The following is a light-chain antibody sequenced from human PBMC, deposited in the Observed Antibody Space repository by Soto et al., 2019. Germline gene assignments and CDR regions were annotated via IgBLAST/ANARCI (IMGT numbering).Light chain of an antibody. CDR1: QSSSTSY. J-gene: IGKJ3*01. Sequence: EIGLTQSPGTLSLSPGDRATLSCRASQSSSTSYLAWYQHKPGQAPRLLIHNTFTRATGIPDRFSGSGSVTDFTLTISRLEPEDFAVYYCQQYGGSPFTFGPGTKVDIK. CDR2: NTF. V-gene: IGKV3-20*01. CDR3: QQYGGSPFT.